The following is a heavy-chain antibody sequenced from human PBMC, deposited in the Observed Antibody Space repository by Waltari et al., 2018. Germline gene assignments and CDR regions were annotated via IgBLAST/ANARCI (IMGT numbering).Heavy chain of an antibody. J-gene: IGHJ5*02. CDR2: IYYTGST. V-gene: IGHV4-59*08. CDR1: GGPISGYD. CDR3: AKFIRLQLDWFDP. D-gene: IGHD4-4*01. Sequence: QVQLQESGPGLVKPSETLSLTCTVSGGPISGYDWSWIRLYPGKGLEWIGHIYYTGSTNYNPALRSRVTMSMDASKNQFSLKLSSVTAADTAVYYCAKFIRLQLDWFDPWGRGTLVTVSS.